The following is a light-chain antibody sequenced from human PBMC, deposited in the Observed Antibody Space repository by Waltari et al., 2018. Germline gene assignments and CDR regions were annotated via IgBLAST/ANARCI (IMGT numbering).Light chain of an antibody. V-gene: IGLV4-69*01. CDR2: VNSDCSH. CDR3: QTGGHGTWV. Sequence: QLVLTQSPSASASLGASVKLTCTLSSGHSSNVIAWHQQQPGKGPRYLMKVNSDCSHGKGDKIPDRFSGSSSGAEHYLTISSLQSEDEADYYCQTGGHGTWVFGGGTKLTVL. J-gene: IGLJ3*02. CDR1: SGHSSNV.